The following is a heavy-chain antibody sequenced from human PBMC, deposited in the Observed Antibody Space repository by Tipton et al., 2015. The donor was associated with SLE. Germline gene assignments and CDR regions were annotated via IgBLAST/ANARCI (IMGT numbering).Heavy chain of an antibody. Sequence: QLVQSGAEVKKTGESLKISCKGSGYTFTAYWIGWVRQMPGKGLELMGIIYPGDSDTRMSPSFQGQVTLSVDKSISTVYLQWSSLKASDTAMFYCARLSWISNSDSLYLAYWGQGTLVSVSS. CDR2: IYPGDSDT. CDR1: GYTFTAYW. V-gene: IGHV5-51*03. CDR3: ARLSWISNSDSLYLAY. J-gene: IGHJ4*02. D-gene: IGHD1-26*01.